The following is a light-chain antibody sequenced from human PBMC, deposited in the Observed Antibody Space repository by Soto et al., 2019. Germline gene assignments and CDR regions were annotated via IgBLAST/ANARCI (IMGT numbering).Light chain of an antibody. V-gene: IGLV1-40*01. CDR3: QSYDSSLSGYV. CDR2: GNS. CDR1: SSNIGAGYD. Sequence: QSALTQPPSVSGAPGQRVTISCTGSSSNIGAGYDVHWYQQLPGTAPKLLIYGNSNRPSGVPDRFSGSKSGTSASLAITGLQAEDEADYYCQSYDSSLSGYVFGTGTKVTLL. J-gene: IGLJ1*01.